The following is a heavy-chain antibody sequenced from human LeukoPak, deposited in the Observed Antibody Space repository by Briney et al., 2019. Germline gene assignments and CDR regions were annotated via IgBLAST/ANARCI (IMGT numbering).Heavy chain of an antibody. Sequence: SETLSLTCTVSGRSISSVYWNWIRQSAGKGLEWIGRIYATDLTNYNPSLKSRVTLSVDMSKNELSLTLKSVTAAVTAVYYCARGFGSGTSPIDLWGQGALVTVSS. V-gene: IGHV4-4*07. J-gene: IGHJ5*02. CDR3: ARGFGSGTSPIDL. CDR2: IYATDLT. CDR1: GRSISSVY. D-gene: IGHD3-10*01.